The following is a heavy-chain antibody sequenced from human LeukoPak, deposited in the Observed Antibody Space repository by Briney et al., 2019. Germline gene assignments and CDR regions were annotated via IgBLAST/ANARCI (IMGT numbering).Heavy chain of an antibody. J-gene: IGHJ4*02. CDR1: GFTFDDYA. V-gene: IGHV3-9*01. Sequence: SLRLSCAASGFTFDDYAMHWVRQAPGKGLEWVSGISWNSGNIGYADSVKGRFTISRDNAKNFLYLQMNSLRAEDTALYYCAKAPVGGGQWLVDYFHYWGQGTLVTVSS. D-gene: IGHD6-19*01. CDR2: ISWNSGNI. CDR3: AKAPVGGGQWLVDYFHY.